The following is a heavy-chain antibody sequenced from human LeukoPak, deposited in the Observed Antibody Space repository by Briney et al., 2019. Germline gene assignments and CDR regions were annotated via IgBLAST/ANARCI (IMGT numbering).Heavy chain of an antibody. CDR3: ARDSNYYDSSAYYDTFDI. CDR2: IKRDGSES. D-gene: IGHD3-22*01. J-gene: IGHJ3*02. Sequence: GGSPRLSCEASGFTFSTYWMTWVRQAPGKGLEWVANIKRDGSESHYVDSVRGRFTISRDNAKNSLYLQMSSLRAEDTAMYYCARDSNYYDSSAYYDTFDIWGQGTMVTVSS. V-gene: IGHV3-7*01. CDR1: GFTFSTYW.